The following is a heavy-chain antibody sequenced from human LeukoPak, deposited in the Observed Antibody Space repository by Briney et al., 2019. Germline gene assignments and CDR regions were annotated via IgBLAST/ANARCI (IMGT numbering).Heavy chain of an antibody. J-gene: IGHJ4*02. D-gene: IGHD6-19*01. CDR3: ARGTPSGY. V-gene: IGHV3-53*01. Sequence: GGSLRLSCAASGFTVTSNYMSWVRQAPGKGLEWVSVIYSGGSTYYADSVTGRITISRDNSKSTLYLQMNSLRAEDTAVYYCARGTPSGYWGQGTLVTVS. CDR2: IYSGGST. CDR1: GFTVTSNY.